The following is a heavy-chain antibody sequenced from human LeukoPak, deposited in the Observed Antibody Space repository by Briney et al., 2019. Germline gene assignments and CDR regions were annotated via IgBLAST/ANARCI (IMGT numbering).Heavy chain of an antibody. CDR2: ISGSGVST. Sequence: PGGSLRLSCAASGFTFSSYAMSWVRQAPGKGLEWVSTISGSGVSTYYADSVKGRFTISRDNSKNTLSVQMNSLRDEDTAVYYCAKVVHRQQLAPYYYYAMDVWGQGTTVTVSS. J-gene: IGHJ6*02. D-gene: IGHD6-13*01. V-gene: IGHV3-23*01. CDR3: AKVVHRQQLAPYYYYAMDV. CDR1: GFTFSSYA.